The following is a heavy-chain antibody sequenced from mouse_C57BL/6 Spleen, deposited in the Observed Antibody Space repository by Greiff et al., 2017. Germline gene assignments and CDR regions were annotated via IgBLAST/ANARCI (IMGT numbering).Heavy chain of an antibody. J-gene: IGHJ2*01. CDR3: ARTRTLWGCDY. CDR1: GYSFTDYN. D-gene: IGHD3-3*01. CDR2: INPNSGTT. Sequence: EVKLMESGPELVKPGASVKISCKASGYSFTDYNMNWVKQSNGKSLEWIGVINPNSGTTSYNQKFKGKATLTVDQSSSTAYMQLNSLTSGDSSVYYCARTRTLWGCDYWGQGTTLTVSS. V-gene: IGHV1-39*01.